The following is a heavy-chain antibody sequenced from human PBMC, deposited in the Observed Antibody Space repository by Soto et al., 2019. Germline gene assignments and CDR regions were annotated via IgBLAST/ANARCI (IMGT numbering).Heavy chain of an antibody. V-gene: IGHV4-59*01. D-gene: IGHD2-21*02. Sequence: SETLSLTCTVSGGSISRYYWSWIRQPPGKGLEWIGYMYNTGSTVYNPPNKSRVTISVDTSKNQFSLKLNSVTAADTAVYYCARDLWGYCGTDCYPLDVWGQGTTVTVS. J-gene: IGHJ6*02. CDR3: ARDLWGYCGTDCYPLDV. CDR2: MYNTGST. CDR1: GGSISRYY.